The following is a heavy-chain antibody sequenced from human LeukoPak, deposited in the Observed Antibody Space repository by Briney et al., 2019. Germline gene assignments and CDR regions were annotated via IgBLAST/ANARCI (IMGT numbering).Heavy chain of an antibody. CDR3: ARASVVPAARPVYYFDY. CDR2: IYYSGST. CDR1: GGSISSSSYY. V-gene: IGHV4-39*07. D-gene: IGHD2-2*01. J-gene: IGHJ4*02. Sequence: PSETLSLTCTVSGGSISSSSYYWGWIRQPPGKGLEWIGSIYYSGSTYYNPSLKSRVTISVDTSKNQFSLKLSSVTAADTAVYYCARASVVPAARPVYYFDYWGQGTLVTVSS.